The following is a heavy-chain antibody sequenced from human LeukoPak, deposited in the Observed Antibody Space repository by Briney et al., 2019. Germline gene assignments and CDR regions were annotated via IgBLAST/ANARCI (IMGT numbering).Heavy chain of an antibody. D-gene: IGHD6-13*01. CDR1: RFTFSGYG. V-gene: IGHV3-23*01. CDR2: ISGNGDST. J-gene: IGHJ4*02. Sequence: GGTLGLSCAASRFTFSGYGMGWVRQPPGKGLEWVSSISGNGDSTYYADSAKGRFTITRDNSKNTLYLQMNSLRAEDTAVYYCAREPPYSSSLDYWGQGTLVTVSS. CDR3: AREPPYSSSLDY.